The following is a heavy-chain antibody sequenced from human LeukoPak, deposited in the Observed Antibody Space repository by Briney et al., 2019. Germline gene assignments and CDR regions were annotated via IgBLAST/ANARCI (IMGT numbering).Heavy chain of an antibody. CDR1: GFIFSSHG. CDR2: ISPSGDIT. J-gene: IGHJ4*02. CDR3: ARDFYDTSGYYYDY. Sequence: GGSLRLSCAASGFIFSSHGMNWVRQAPGKGLEWVSGISPSGDITYYADSVKGRFTISRDNAKNSLYLQMNSLRAEDTAVYYCARDFYDTSGYYYDYWGQGTLVTVSS. V-gene: IGHV3-48*04. D-gene: IGHD3-22*01.